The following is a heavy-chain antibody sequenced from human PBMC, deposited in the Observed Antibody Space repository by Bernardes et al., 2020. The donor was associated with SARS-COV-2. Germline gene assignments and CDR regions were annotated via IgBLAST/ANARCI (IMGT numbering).Heavy chain of an antibody. D-gene: IGHD3-9*01. CDR3: VKRRAIFELWAGSLDF. CDR1: GFSFNHYG. Sequence: GSLRPSCAASGFSFNHYGMHWVRQAPGQGLEWVAFISYEGSRKSYLDSLKGRFTVSRDYSKDTLYLQRNSLREDDTAVYYCVKRRAIFELWAGSLDFWGLGTLIIVSS. J-gene: IGHJ1*01. CDR2: ISYEGSRK. V-gene: IGHV3-30*18.